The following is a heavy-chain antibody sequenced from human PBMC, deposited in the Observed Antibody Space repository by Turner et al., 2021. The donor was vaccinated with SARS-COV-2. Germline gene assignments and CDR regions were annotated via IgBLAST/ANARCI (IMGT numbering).Heavy chain of an antibody. CDR3: TRNNWGIDS. V-gene: IGHV3-74*01. D-gene: IGHD7-27*01. Sequence: EVQRVEYGGDLVQPGGPLRLTCAASGFTFSSHWMHWVRQVPWGGLVWVSRINYDGSIRDHADSVEGRFTISRDNTKNMLYLQMNSLRAEDTAIYYCTRNNWGIDSWGQGTLVTVSS. CDR1: GFTFSSHW. J-gene: IGHJ4*02. CDR2: INYDGSIR.